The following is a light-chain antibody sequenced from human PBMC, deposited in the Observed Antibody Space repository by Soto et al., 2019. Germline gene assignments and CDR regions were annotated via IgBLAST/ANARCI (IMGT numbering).Light chain of an antibody. V-gene: IGLV2-8*01. J-gene: IGLJ1*01. CDR3: SSYAGNNNYV. CDR1: NSDIGHDDF. CDR2: QVN. Sequence: QSALTQPPSASGSPGQSVTISCTGTNSDIGHDDFVSWYQHHPGKAPKLIIYQVNKRPSGVPDRFSGSKSGNTASLTVSGLQAEDEADYYCSSYAGNNNYVFGTGTKLTVL.